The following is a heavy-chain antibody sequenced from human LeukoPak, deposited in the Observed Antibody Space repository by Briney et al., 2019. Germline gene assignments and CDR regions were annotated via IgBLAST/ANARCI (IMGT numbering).Heavy chain of an antibody. CDR2: IKQDGSGK. J-gene: IGHJ6*03. V-gene: IGHV3-7*01. CDR1: GFTFSSYW. D-gene: IGHD6-19*01. Sequence: GGSLRLSCAASGFTFSSYWMSWVRQAPGKGLEWVANIKQDGSGKYYVDSVKGRFTISRDNAKNSLYLQMNSLRAEDTAVYYCAREGVAVAGTARGMDVWGKGTTVTVSS. CDR3: AREGVAVAGTARGMDV.